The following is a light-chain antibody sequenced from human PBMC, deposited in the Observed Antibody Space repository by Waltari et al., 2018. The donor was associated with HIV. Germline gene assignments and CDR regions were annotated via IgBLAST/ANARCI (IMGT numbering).Light chain of an antibody. J-gene: IGKJ1*01. CDR3: QQHHDMPWT. CDR1: QDIGKS. CDR2: DAL. V-gene: IGKV1-33*01. Sequence: ILLTQSPSSLSASVGDRVTITCQSSQDIGKSLNWYQQKPGKAPELLIFDALKLSGGAPPRFGGGGSVSEFTLTITSLQPEDIARYYCQQHHDMPWTFGQGTKVEIK.